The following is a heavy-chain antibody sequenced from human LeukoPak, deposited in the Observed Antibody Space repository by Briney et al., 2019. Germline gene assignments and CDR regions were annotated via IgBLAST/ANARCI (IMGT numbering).Heavy chain of an antibody. CDR1: GFTFSSYG. D-gene: IGHD1-26*01. J-gene: IGHJ4*02. V-gene: IGHV3-33*01. CDR2: IWYDGSNK. CDR3: ARDTVGATGGDY. Sequence: GRSLRLSCAASGFTFSSYGMHWVRQAPGKGLEWVAVIWYDGSNKCYADSVKGRFTISRDNSKNTLYLQMNSMRAEDTAVYYCARDTVGATGGDYWGQGTLVTVSS.